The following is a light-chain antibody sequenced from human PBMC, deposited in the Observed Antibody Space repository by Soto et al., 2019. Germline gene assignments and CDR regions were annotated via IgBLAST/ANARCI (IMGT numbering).Light chain of an antibody. CDR2: EVS. Sequence: QSVLTQPPSASGSPGQSVTISCIGTSSDVGAYNYVSWYQQHPGKVPKLMIYEVSKRPSGVPDRFSASKSGNTASLTVSGLQAEDEADYFCAAWNDNPNGPGYVFGTGTKVTVL. CDR1: SSDVGAYNY. J-gene: IGLJ1*01. CDR3: AAWNDNPNGPGYV. V-gene: IGLV2-8*01.